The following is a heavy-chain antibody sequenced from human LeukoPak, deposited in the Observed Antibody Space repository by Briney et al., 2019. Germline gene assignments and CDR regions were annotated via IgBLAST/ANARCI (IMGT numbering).Heavy chain of an antibody. J-gene: IGHJ4*02. Sequence: GGSLRLSCAASWFTVSSNYMTWVRQAPGQGLEWVSVIYFGGTTYYADSVKGRFTISRDNSKNTVYLQMNSLRVEDTAVYYCARGDGVYVYWGQGTLVTVSS. D-gene: IGHD5/OR15-5a*01. CDR1: WFTVSSNY. CDR3: ARGDGVYVY. CDR2: IYFGGTT. V-gene: IGHV3-53*01.